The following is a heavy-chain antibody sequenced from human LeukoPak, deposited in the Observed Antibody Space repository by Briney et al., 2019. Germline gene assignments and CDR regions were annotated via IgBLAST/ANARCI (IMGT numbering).Heavy chain of an antibody. J-gene: IGHJ4*02. Sequence: GGSLRLSCAASGFTFSSYAMSWVRQAPGKGLEWVSAISPGDYTAYYPDSVKGRFTVSRDNSKNTLYLQMNSLRADDTAVYYCAKEWGVDYGLRYWGQGTLVTVSS. CDR1: GFTFSSYA. V-gene: IGHV3-23*01. CDR3: AKEWGVDYGLRY. CDR2: ISPGDYTA. D-gene: IGHD4-17*01.